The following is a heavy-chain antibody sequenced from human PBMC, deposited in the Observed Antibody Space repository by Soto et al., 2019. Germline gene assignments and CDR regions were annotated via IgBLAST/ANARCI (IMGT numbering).Heavy chain of an antibody. V-gene: IGHV3-23*01. CDR1: GFTFSSYA. D-gene: IGHD3-3*01. CDR2: ISGSGGST. Sequence: GGSLRLSCAASGFTFSSYAMSWVRQAPGKGLEWVSAISGSGGSTYYADSVKGRFTISRDNSKNTLYLQMNSLRAEDTAVYYCAKDRRAWSSVYYYYYMDVWGKGTTVTVSS. J-gene: IGHJ6*03. CDR3: AKDRRAWSSVYYYYYMDV.